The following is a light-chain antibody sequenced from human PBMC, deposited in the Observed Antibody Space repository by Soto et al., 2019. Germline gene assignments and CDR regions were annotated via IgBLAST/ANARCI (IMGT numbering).Light chain of an antibody. Sequence: EIVVTQSPGTLSLSPGERATLSCRASQSVSSSYLAWYQQKPGQAPRLLIYGASSRATGIPDRFSGSGSGTDFTLTISRLEPEDFAVYYCQQYGGSPPTFGQGTKVDIK. CDR1: QSVSSSY. CDR3: QQYGGSPPT. J-gene: IGKJ1*01. CDR2: GAS. V-gene: IGKV3-20*01.